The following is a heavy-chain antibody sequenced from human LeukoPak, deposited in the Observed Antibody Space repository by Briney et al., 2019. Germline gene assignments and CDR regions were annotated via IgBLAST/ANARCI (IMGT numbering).Heavy chain of an antibody. CDR1: GYTFTSYY. J-gene: IGHJ5*02. Sequence: ASVKVSCKASGYTFTSYYMHWVRQAPGQGLEWMGIINPSGGSTSYAQEFQGRVTMTRDTSTSTVYMELSSLRSEDTAVYYCARDPLGVVVPAAISFWFDPWGQGTLVTVSS. CDR3: ARDPLGVVVPAAISFWFDP. CDR2: INPSGGST. V-gene: IGHV1-46*01. D-gene: IGHD2-2*01.